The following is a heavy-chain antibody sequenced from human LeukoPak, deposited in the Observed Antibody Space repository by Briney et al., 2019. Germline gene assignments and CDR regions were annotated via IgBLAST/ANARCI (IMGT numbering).Heavy chain of an antibody. V-gene: IGHV4-34*01. J-gene: IGHJ5*02. CDR2: INHSGST. Sequence: SETLSPTCAVYGVSFSGYYWSWIRQPPGKGLEWIGEINHSGSTNYNPSLKSRVTISVDTSKDQFSLKLSSVTAADTAVYYCARGEVVVAASRSTGFDPWGQGTLVTVSS. CDR1: GVSFSGYY. D-gene: IGHD2-15*01. CDR3: ARGEVVVAASRSTGFDP.